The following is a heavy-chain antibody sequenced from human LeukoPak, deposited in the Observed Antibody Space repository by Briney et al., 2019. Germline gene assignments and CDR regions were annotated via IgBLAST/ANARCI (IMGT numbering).Heavy chain of an antibody. Sequence: PSETLSLTCTVSGGSISSSSYYWGWIRQPPGKGLEWIGSIYYSGSTYYNPSLKSRVTISVDTSKNQFSLKLSSVTAADTAVYYCARTYYYDSSGPGGMDVWGQGTTVTVSS. CDR2: IYYSGST. J-gene: IGHJ6*02. CDR3: ARTYYYDSSGPGGMDV. V-gene: IGHV4-39*01. CDR1: GGSISSSSYY. D-gene: IGHD3-22*01.